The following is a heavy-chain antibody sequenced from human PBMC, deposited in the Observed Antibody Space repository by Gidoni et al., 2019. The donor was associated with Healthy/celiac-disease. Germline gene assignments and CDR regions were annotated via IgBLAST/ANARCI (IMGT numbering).Heavy chain of an antibody. J-gene: IGHJ6*02. CDR2: ISSSSSTI. D-gene: IGHD2-15*01. V-gene: IGHV3-48*01. CDR1: GFTFSSYS. Sequence: EVQLVESGGGLVQPGGSLRLSCAASGFTFSSYSMNWVRQAPGKGLEWVSYISSSSSTIYYADSVKGRFTISRDNAKNSLYLQMNSLRAEDTAVYYCARLLADRLSGYYYGMDVWGQGTTVTVSS. CDR3: ARLLADRLSGYYYGMDV.